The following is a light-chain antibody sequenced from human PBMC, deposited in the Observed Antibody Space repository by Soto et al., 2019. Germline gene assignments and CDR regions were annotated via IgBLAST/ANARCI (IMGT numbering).Light chain of an antibody. V-gene: IGKV3-11*01. CDR2: DAS. J-gene: IGKJ2*01. CDR3: QERSNWPVFT. Sequence: EIVLTQSPATLSLSPGERATLSCRATQSVTTSLAWYQQRPGRAPRLLIYDASNRATGIPARFSGSGSGTDFTLTISSLEPEDFAVYYCQERSNWPVFTFGPGTKLEIK. CDR1: QSVTTS.